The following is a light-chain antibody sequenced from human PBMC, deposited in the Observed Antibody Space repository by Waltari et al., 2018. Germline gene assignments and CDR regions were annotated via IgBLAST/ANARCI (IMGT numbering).Light chain of an antibody. CDR2: AAT. J-gene: IGKJ4*01. V-gene: IGKV1-17*01. CDR1: QGISSY. Sequence: DIQMTQSPSSLSASVGDTVTITCRASQGISSYLNWFQQKPGKAPKLLIYAATTLQSGVPSRFSGSGSGTEFTLTISSLQPEDFAAYYCLQYNSYPLTFGGGTKVEIK. CDR3: LQYNSYPLT.